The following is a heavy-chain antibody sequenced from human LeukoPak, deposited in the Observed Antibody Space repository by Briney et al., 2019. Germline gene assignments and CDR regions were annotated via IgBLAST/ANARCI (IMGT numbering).Heavy chain of an antibody. CDR3: SRDNGMGYYGGAGYFDY. D-gene: IGHD1-26*01. V-gene: IGHV1-2*02. CDR2: LNPKRGGT. J-gene: IGHJ4*02. CDR1: GHTYTGYY. Sequence: ASVKVSCKASGHTYTGYYMHWVRQAPGQGLEWMRWLNPKRGGTKCAQKFQGRVTMTRDTSITTAYMELSRLTSDDTAVYYCSRDNGMGYYGGAGYFDYWGQGTLVTVSS.